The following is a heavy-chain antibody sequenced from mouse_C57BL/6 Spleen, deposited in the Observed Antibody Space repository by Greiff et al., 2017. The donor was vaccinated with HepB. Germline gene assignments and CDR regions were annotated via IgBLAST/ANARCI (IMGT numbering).Heavy chain of an antibody. CDR2: INPHNGGT. Sequence: EVQLQQSGPELVKPGASVKISCKASGYTFTDYYMNWVKQSHGKSLEWIGDINPHNGGTSYNQKFKGKATLTVDKSSSTAYMELRSLTSEDSAVYYCARRGGSSYVLAYWGQGTLVTVSA. V-gene: IGHV1-26*01. D-gene: IGHD1-1*01. J-gene: IGHJ3*01. CDR3: ARRGGSSYVLAY. CDR1: GYTFTDYY.